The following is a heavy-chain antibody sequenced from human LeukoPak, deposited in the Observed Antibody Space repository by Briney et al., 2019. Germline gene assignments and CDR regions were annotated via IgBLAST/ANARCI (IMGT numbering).Heavy chain of an antibody. D-gene: IGHD2-15*01. J-gene: IGHJ4*02. CDR3: ASDLGYCSGSSCHDY. V-gene: IGHV3-48*01. CDR1: GFTFSHYG. CDR2: ISSSSGTI. Sequence: GGSLRLSCAASGFTFSHYGMHWVRQAPGKGLEWVSYISSSSGTIYYADSVKGRFTISRDNAKNSLYLQMNSLRAEDTAVYYCASDLGYCSGSSCHDYWGQGTLVTVFS.